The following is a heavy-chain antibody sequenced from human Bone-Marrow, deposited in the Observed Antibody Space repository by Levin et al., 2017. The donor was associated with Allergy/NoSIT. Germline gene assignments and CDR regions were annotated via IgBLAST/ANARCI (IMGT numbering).Heavy chain of an antibody. CDR3: AMGRLHLGAVSPLGY. D-gene: IGHD3-16*02. V-gene: IGHV1-8*01. J-gene: IGHJ4*02. CDR1: GYTFTSDD. Sequence: ASVKVSCKASGYTFTSDDINWVRQATGQGLEWMGWMNPNSGNTGYAQKFQDRVTMTRNTSISTAYMELSSLGSDDTAVYYCAMGRLHLGAVSPLGYWGQGTLVTVSS. CDR2: MNPNSGNT.